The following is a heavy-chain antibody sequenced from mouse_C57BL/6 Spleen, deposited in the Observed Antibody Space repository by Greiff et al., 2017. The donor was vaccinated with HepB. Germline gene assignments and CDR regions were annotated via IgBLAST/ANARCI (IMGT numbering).Heavy chain of an antibody. V-gene: IGHV1-15*01. Sequence: QVQLKQSGAELVRPGASVTLSCKASGYTFTDYEMHWVKQTPVHGLEWIGAIDPETGGTAYNQKFKGKAILTADKSSSTAYMELRSLTSEDSAVYYCTRWDTTVVHFDYWGQGTTLTVSA. J-gene: IGHJ2*01. D-gene: IGHD1-1*01. CDR1: GYTFTDYE. CDR3: TRWDTTVVHFDY. CDR2: IDPETGGT.